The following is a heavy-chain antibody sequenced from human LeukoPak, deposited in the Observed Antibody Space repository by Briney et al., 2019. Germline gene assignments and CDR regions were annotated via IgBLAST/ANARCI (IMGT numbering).Heavy chain of an antibody. V-gene: IGHV3-23*01. J-gene: IGHJ3*02. D-gene: IGHD5-24*01. CDR3: AKIEMSTMKAFDI. CDR1: GFTFSRYA. Sequence: GGSLRLSCAACGFTFSRYAMSWVRQAPGKGVEWVSSIRSACGTKYYADSVKGRFTISRDNSKNTLYLQMNSLRAEVTAVYYCAKIEMSTMKAFDIWGQGTMVTVSS. CDR2: IRSACGTK.